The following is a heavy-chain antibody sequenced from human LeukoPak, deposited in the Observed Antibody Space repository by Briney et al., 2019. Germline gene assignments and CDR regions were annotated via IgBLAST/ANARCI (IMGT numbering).Heavy chain of an antibody. V-gene: IGHV3-23*01. J-gene: IGHJ4*02. CDR2: ISDNGGTA. CDR1: QFMFSTYA. Sequence: GGSLRLSCAASQFMFSTYAMYWVRQAPGKGPEWVSGISDNGGTAYYADSVKGRFTISRDNSKNMLYLHMNSLRAEDTAVYYCAKRGPVTGTKYFDYWGQGTLVTVSS. D-gene: IGHD6-19*01. CDR3: AKRGPVTGTKYFDY.